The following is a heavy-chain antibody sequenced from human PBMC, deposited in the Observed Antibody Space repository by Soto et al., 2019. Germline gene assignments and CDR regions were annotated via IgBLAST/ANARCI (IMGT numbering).Heavy chain of an antibody. V-gene: IGHV1-3*01. CDR3: AREPVAARRKGAFDI. CDR1: GYTFTSYA. CDR2: INAGNGNT. D-gene: IGHD6-6*01. Sequence: QVQLVQSGAEVKKPGASVKVSCKASGYTFTSYAMHWVRQAPGQRLEWMGWINAGNGNTKYSQKFQGRVTSTRDTSASTADLDLSSLRSEDTAVDYCAREPVAARRKGAFDIWGQGTMVTASS. J-gene: IGHJ3*02.